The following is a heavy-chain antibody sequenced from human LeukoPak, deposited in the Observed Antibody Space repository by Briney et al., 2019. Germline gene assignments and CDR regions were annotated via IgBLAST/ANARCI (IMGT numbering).Heavy chain of an antibody. Sequence: GGSLRLSCVVSGATFSNLWMNWVRQAPGKGLEWVSAISGSGGSTYYADSVKGRFTISRDNSKNTLYLQMNSLRAEDTAVYYCAKDTIFGVVIIFYFDYWGQGTLVTVSS. V-gene: IGHV3-23*01. CDR2: ISGSGGST. D-gene: IGHD3-3*01. CDR3: AKDTIFGVVIIFYFDY. CDR1: GATFSNLW. J-gene: IGHJ4*02.